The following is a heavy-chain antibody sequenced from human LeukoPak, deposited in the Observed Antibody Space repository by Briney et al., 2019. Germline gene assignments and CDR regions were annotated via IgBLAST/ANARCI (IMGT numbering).Heavy chain of an antibody. V-gene: IGHV3-21*01. Sequence: GGSLRLSCAASGFTFSSYAMSWVRQAPGKGLEWVSSISSSSSYIYYADSVKGRFTISRDNAKNSLYLQMNSLRAEDTAVYYCARDPDHIAAAGPGAFDIWGQGTMVTVSS. D-gene: IGHD6-13*01. CDR3: ARDPDHIAAAGPGAFDI. CDR2: ISSSSSYI. J-gene: IGHJ3*02. CDR1: GFTFSSYA.